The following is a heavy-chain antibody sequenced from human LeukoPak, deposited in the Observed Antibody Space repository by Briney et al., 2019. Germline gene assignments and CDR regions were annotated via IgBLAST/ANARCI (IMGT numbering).Heavy chain of an antibody. V-gene: IGHV4-4*07. J-gene: IGHJ6*02. D-gene: IGHD2-2*01. Sequence: SETLSLTCTVSGGSISSYYWSWIRQPAGKGLEWIGRIYTSGSTNYNPSLKSRVTMSVDTSKNQFSLKLSSVTAADTAVYYCAREVYCSSTSCYGAQYYYYYYGMDVWGQGTTVTVSS. CDR3: AREVYCSSTSCYGAQYYYYYYGMDV. CDR1: GGSISSYY. CDR2: IYTSGST.